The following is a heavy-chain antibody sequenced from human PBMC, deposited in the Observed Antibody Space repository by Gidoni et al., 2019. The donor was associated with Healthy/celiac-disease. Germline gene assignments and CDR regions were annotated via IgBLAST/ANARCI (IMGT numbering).Heavy chain of an antibody. V-gene: IGHV3-7*01. CDR1: GFPFSRYW. D-gene: IGHD3-22*01. Sequence: EVQLVESGGGLVQPGGSLRLPCAASGFPFSRYWMSWVRQAPGKVLEWVDNIKQDGSEKYYVDSVKGRFTISRDNAKNSLYLQMNSLRAEDTAVYYCARDQYYYDSSGYLIFDYWGQGTLVTVSS. CDR3: ARDQYYYDSSGYLIFDY. J-gene: IGHJ4*02. CDR2: IKQDGSEK.